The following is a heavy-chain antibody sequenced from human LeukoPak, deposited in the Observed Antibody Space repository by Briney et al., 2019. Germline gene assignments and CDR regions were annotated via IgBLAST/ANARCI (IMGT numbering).Heavy chain of an antibody. CDR1: GGSFSGYY. Sequence: SETQSLTCAVYGGSFSGYYWSWIRQPPGKGLEWIGEINHSGSTNYNPSLKSRVTISLDTSKNQFSLKLSSVTAADTAVYYCARGIRNYYDSSGYRYWGQGTLVTVSS. D-gene: IGHD3-22*01. CDR2: INHSGST. V-gene: IGHV4-34*01. J-gene: IGHJ4*02. CDR3: ARGIRNYYDSSGYRY.